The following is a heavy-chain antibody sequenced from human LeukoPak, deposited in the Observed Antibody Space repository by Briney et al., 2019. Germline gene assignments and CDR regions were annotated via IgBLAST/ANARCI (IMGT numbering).Heavy chain of an antibody. CDR3: AKDGRPESGYAPGGDYFDC. CDR2: ISGSGGST. V-gene: IGHV3-23*01. D-gene: IGHD5-12*01. CDR1: GFTFRSFD. J-gene: IGHJ4*02. Sequence: PGGSLSLPCAASGFTFRSFDMSWVRQATGKGLEWVSAISGSGGSTNYVDSVKGLFTICRDNSKNTLYLQMNSLRAEDTAVYYCAKDGRPESGYAPGGDYFDCWVQGTLVTVSS.